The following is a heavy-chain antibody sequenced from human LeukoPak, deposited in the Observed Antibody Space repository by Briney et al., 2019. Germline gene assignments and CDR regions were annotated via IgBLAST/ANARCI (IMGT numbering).Heavy chain of an antibody. CDR3: ARLGAGYSGYVEFDY. Sequence: GESLKISCKGSGYSFTSYWIGWVRQMPGKGLEWMGIIYPGDSDTRYSPSFQGQVTISADKSISTAYLQRSSLKASDTAMYYCARLGAGYSGYVEFDYWGQGTLVTVSS. CDR1: GYSFTSYW. D-gene: IGHD5-12*01. CDR2: IYPGDSDT. V-gene: IGHV5-51*01. J-gene: IGHJ4*02.